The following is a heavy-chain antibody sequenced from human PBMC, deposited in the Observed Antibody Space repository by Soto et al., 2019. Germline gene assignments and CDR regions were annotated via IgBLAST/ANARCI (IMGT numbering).Heavy chain of an antibody. CDR1: GGSISSGGYY. Sequence: TSETLSLTCTVSGGSISSGGYYWSWIRQHPGKGLEWIGYIYYSGSTYYNPSLKSRVTISVDTSKNQFSLKLSSVTAADTAVYYCARSEDTAPPTPDYWGQGTLVTVSS. J-gene: IGHJ4*02. V-gene: IGHV4-31*03. CDR3: ARSEDTAPPTPDY. CDR2: IYYSGST. D-gene: IGHD5-18*01.